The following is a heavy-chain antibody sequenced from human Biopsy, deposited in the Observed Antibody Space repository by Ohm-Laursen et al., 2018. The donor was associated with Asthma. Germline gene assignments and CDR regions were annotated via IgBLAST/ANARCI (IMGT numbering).Heavy chain of an antibody. CDR2: LIPVLGTP. Sequence: ASVKVSCKASGDSFSNYAISWVRQAPGQGLEWMGGLIPVLGTPDRAQMFQGRVTITADKSTSTAYMELSSLSSEDTAVYYCARGYSGSDRIVYYYSGLEVWGQGTTVTVSS. CDR1: GDSFSNYA. V-gene: IGHV1-69*10. CDR3: ARGYSGSDRIVYYYSGLEV. D-gene: IGHD5-12*01. J-gene: IGHJ6*02.